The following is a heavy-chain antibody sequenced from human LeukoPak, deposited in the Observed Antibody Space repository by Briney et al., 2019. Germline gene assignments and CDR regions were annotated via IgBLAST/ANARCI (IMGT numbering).Heavy chain of an antibody. Sequence: SQTLSLTCTISGDNVSHKSVAWNWIRQSPSRGLEWLGRTYYRSKWYNDYAVSVKSRITINPDTSKNQFSLQLNSVTPEDTAVYYCARAGWNLELRFDYWGQGTLVTVSS. J-gene: IGHJ4*02. V-gene: IGHV6-1*01. CDR1: GDNVSHKSVA. CDR2: TYYRSKWYN. CDR3: ARAGWNLELRFDY. D-gene: IGHD1-7*01.